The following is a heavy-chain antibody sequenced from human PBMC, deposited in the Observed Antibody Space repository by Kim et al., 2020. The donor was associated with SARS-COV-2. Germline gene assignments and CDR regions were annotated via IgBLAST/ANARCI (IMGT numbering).Heavy chain of an antibody. CDR3: ARGARLSAIVDF. V-gene: IGHV3-53*01. CDR2: IYDDGTT. Sequence: GGSLRLSCAASGFTVSNSYMSWIRQAPGKGLEWVSVIYDDGTTYNSDYVKGRFTISRDNPKNTLHLQMNSLSVEDTAMYYCARGARLSAIVDFWGQGTLVIVSS. J-gene: IGHJ4*02. CDR1: GFTVSNSY. D-gene: IGHD2-15*01.